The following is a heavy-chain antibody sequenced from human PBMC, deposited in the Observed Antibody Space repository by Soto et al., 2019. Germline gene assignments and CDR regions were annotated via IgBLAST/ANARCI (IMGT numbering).Heavy chain of an antibody. J-gene: IGHJ4*02. CDR3: AKEVGDFWSGYTGGGFDY. Sequence: EVQLVESGGGLVQPGRSLRLSCAASGFTFDDYAMPWVRQAPGKGLEWVSGIRWNSGSIGYADSVKGRFTISRDNAKNSRYLQMNSMRAEDTALYYCAKEVGDFWSGYTGGGFDYWGQGTLVTVSS. CDR1: GFTFDDYA. V-gene: IGHV3-9*01. CDR2: IRWNSGSI. D-gene: IGHD3-3*01.